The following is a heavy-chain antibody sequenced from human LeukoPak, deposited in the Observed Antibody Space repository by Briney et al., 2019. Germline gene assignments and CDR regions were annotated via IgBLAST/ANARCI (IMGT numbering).Heavy chain of an antibody. J-gene: IGHJ4*02. V-gene: IGHV4-61*01. CDR2: IYYSGST. CDR1: DDSISSRSYY. Sequence: SETLSLTCSVSDDSISSRSYYWGWIRQPPGKGLEWIGYIYYSGSTNYNPSLKSRVTISVDTSKNQFSLKLSSVTAADTAVYYCARVSGYDWESSYDYWGQGTLVTVSS. D-gene: IGHD5-12*01. CDR3: ARVSGYDWESSYDY.